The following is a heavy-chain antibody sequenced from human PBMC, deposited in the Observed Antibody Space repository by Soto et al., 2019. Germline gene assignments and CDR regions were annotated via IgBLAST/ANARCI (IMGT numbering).Heavy chain of an antibody. J-gene: IGHJ4*02. CDR2: ISGSGGST. Sequence: GGSLRLSCAASGFTFSSYAMSWVRQAPGKGLEWVSAISGSGGSTYYADSVKGRFTISRDNSKNTLYLQMNSLRAEDTAVYYCAKVTFGGVIVKSYFDYWGQGTLVTVSS. D-gene: IGHD3-16*02. V-gene: IGHV3-23*01. CDR3: AKVTFGGVIVKSYFDY. CDR1: GFTFSSYA.